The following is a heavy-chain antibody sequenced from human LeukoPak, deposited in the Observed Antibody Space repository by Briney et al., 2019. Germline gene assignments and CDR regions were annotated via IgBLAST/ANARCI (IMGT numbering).Heavy chain of an antibody. J-gene: IGHJ4*02. CDR3: ARGRGGSYDS. D-gene: IGHD1-26*01. Sequence: GGSLRLSCAASGFILSDYAIHWVRQGPGKGLEYVAAISSNGAKTFYAEPVKGRFTISRDNSDNTVDLQMNSLRVEDMGVYYCARGRGGSYDSWGQGILVTVSS. CDR2: ISSNGAKT. CDR1: GFILSDYA. V-gene: IGHV3-64*02.